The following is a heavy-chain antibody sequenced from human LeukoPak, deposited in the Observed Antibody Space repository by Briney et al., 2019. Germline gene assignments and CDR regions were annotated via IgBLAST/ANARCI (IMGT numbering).Heavy chain of an antibody. J-gene: IGHJ4*02. CDR3: ARDWEYSSSWPPVPYY. CDR2: IYTSGST. V-gene: IGHV4-39*07. Sequence: PSETLSLTCTVSGGSIITTNYYWGWIRQPPGKGLEWIGRIYTSGSTNYNPSLKSRVTMSVDTSKNQFSLKLSSVTAADTAVYYCARDWEYSSSWPPVPYYWGQGTLVTVSS. CDR1: GGSIITTNYY. D-gene: IGHD6-13*01.